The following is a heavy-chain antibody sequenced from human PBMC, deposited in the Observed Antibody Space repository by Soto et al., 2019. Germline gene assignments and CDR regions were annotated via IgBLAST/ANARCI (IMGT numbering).Heavy chain of an antibody. CDR1: GVSISSYY. CDR2: IYYAGTT. CDR3: ARLGGRYQAFDY. D-gene: IGHD2-15*01. V-gene: IGHV4-59*08. Sequence: SETLSLTCTVSGVSISSYYWIWFRQPPGQGLEWVGYIYYAGTTSYNPSLRSRVAISVDASKSQFSLDLRSVTAADTAVYYCARLGGRYQAFDYWGHGALVTVSS. J-gene: IGHJ4*01.